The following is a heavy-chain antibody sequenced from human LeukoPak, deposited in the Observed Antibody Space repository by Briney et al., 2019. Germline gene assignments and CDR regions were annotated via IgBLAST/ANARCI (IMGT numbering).Heavy chain of an antibody. CDR3: AKAAKIPSYGDYPPDY. D-gene: IGHD4-17*01. CDR1: GFTFSSYA. CDR2: ISGSGGST. Sequence: PGGSLRLSCVASGFTFSSYAMSWVRQAPGKGLEWVPAISGSGGSTYYADSVKGRFTISRDSSKNTLYLQMNSLRAEDTAVYYCAKAAKIPSYGDYPPDYWGQGTLVTVSS. V-gene: IGHV3-23*01. J-gene: IGHJ4*02.